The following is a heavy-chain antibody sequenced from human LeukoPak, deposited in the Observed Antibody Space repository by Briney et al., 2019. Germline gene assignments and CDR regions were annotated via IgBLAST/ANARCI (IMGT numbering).Heavy chain of an antibody. D-gene: IGHD3-16*01. Sequence: GASVKVSCKVSGYTLTELSMHWVRQAPGKGLEWMGGFDPEDGETIYAQKFQGRVTMTEDTSTDTAYMELSSLRSEDTAVYYCATSFGGAAAVSFDYWSQGTLVTVSS. CDR2: FDPEDGET. CDR3: ATSFGGAAAVSFDY. V-gene: IGHV1-24*01. J-gene: IGHJ4*02. CDR1: GYTLTELS.